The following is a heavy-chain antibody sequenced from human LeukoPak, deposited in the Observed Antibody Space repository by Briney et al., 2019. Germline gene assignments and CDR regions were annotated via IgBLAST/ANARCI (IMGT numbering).Heavy chain of an antibody. V-gene: IGHV3-48*03. CDR3: AREIVSAVASNFDY. CDR1: GFNFRSYE. D-gene: IGHD6-19*01. CDR2: ISNTDETR. J-gene: IGHJ4*02. Sequence: GGSLRLSCAPSGFNFRSYEMNWVRQAPGKGLEWVSYISNTDETRTYADSVKGRFTIYRDNAKNSLHLEMNSLRAEDRAVYYCAREIVSAVASNFDYWGQGTLVTVSS.